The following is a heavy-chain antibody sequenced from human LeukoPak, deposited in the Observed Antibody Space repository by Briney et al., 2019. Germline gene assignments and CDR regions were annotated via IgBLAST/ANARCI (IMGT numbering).Heavy chain of an antibody. CDR1: GYTFTGYY. J-gene: IGHJ3*02. Sequence: GASVKVSCKASGYTFTGYYIHWVRQAPGQGLEWMGWINPNSGGTNYAQKFQGRVTVTRDTSISTAYMELSRLRSDDTAVYYCATLNSGTYGAFDIWGQGTMVTVSS. V-gene: IGHV1-2*02. CDR3: ATLNSGTYGAFDI. CDR2: INPNSGGT. D-gene: IGHD1-26*01.